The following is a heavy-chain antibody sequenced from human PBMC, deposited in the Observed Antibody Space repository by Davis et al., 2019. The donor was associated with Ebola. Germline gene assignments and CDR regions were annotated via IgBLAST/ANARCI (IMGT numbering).Heavy chain of an antibody. Sequence: ASVKVSCKASGYTFTDYYIHWVRQAPGQGLEWMGWINPNSGETNYAQKFQGKVTMTSDTSRTTAYLEVNSLRSDDTAVFFCARDLGFTSRWYSELYWGQGTLVTVSS. CDR3: ARDLGFTSRWYSELY. V-gene: IGHV1-2*02. CDR2: INPNSGET. J-gene: IGHJ4*02. D-gene: IGHD6-13*01. CDR1: GYTFTDYY.